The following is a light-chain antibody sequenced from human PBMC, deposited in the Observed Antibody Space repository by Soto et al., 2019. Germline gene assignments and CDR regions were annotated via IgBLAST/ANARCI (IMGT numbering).Light chain of an antibody. CDR3: AAWDDSLDVWV. V-gene: IGLV1-44*01. CDR2: TNN. J-gene: IGLJ3*02. CDR1: SSNIGTNT. Sequence: QSVLTQPPSASGTPGQRVTISCSGSSSNIGTNTVNWYQQLPGTAPKLLIYTNNQRPSGVPDRFSGSQSGTSASLAISGLQSDDEADYYCAAWDDSLDVWVFGGGTKLTVL.